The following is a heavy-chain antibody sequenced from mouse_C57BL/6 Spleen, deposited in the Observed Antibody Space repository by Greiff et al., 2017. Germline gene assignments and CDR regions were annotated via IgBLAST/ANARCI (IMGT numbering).Heavy chain of an antibody. D-gene: IGHD1-1*01. V-gene: IGHV1-64*01. J-gene: IGHJ2*01. CDR2: IHPNSGST. CDR1: GYTFTSYW. Sequence: QVQLQQPGAELVKPGASVKLSCKASGYTFTSYWMHWVKQRPGQGLEWIGMIHPNSGSTNYNEKFKSKATLTVDKSSSTAYRQLSSLTSEDSAVYYCATTVVRRYFDYWGQGTTLTVSS. CDR3: ATTVVRRYFDY.